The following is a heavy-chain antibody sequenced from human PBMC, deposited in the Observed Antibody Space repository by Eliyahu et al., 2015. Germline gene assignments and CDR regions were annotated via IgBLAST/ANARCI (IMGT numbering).Heavy chain of an antibody. J-gene: IGHJ4*02. CDR1: GGSISSSSYY. CDR3: ARRSSGYSSGWQDY. D-gene: IGHD6-19*01. Sequence: QLQLQESGPGLVXPSETLSLTCTVSGGSISSSSYYWGWIRQPPGKGLEWIGSIYYSGSTYYNPSLKSRVTISVDTSKNQFSLKLSSVTAADTAVYYCARRSSGYSSGWQDYWGQGTLVTVSS. CDR2: IYYSGST. V-gene: IGHV4-39*01.